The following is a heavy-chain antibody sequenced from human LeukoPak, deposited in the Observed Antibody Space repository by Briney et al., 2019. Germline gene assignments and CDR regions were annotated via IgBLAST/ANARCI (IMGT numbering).Heavy chain of an antibody. V-gene: IGHV3-30*02. CDR3: TSTISVLLWFGERQMIDY. Sequence: QSGGSLRLSCAASGFTFSSYGMHWVRQAPGKGLEWVAFIRYDGSNKYYADSVKGRFTISRDNSKNTLYLQMNSLKTEDTAVYYCTSTISVLLWFGERQMIDYWGQGTLVTVSS. CDR1: GFTFSSYG. CDR2: IRYDGSNK. D-gene: IGHD3-10*01. J-gene: IGHJ4*02.